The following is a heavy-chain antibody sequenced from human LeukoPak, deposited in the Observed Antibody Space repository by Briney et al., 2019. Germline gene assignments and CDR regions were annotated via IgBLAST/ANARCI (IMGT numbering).Heavy chain of an antibody. CDR3: AKVNHDGGFYYYYMDV. Sequence: PGGSLRLSCAASGFTFSSYGMHWVRQAPGKGLEWVAFIGYDGSSKFYADSVKGRFAISRDNSKNKLYLQMNSLRAEDTAVYNCAKVNHDGGFYYYYMDVWGKGTTVTVSS. CDR1: GFTFSSYG. D-gene: IGHD3-10*01. J-gene: IGHJ6*03. V-gene: IGHV3-30*02. CDR2: IGYDGSSK.